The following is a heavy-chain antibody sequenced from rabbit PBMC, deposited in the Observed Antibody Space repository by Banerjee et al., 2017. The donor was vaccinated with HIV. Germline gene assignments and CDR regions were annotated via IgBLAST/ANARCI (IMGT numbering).Heavy chain of an antibody. Sequence: QEQLEESGGGLVQPEGSLTLTCTASGFSFSSSYYMCWVRQAPGKGLEWIGCIDTGSSGSTYYANWAKGRFTISKTSTTVTLQMTSLTAADTATYFCARGYNGYVYFNLWGPGTLVTVS. CDR3: ARGYNGYVYFNL. J-gene: IGHJ4*01. CDR2: IDTGSSGST. V-gene: IGHV1S45*01. CDR1: GFSFSSSYY. D-gene: IGHD6-1*01.